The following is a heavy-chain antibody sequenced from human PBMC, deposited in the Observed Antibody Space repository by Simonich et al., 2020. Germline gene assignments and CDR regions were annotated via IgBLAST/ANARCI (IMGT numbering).Heavy chain of an antibody. CDR3: ARDSYSSWYFDL. V-gene: IGHV1-2*02. J-gene: IGHJ2*01. Sequence: QVQLVQSGAEVKKPGASVKVSCKASGYTFTGYYMHWVRQAPGKRIVWKGWNNPKRGWTNYAKKFPGRVTNTRETSISTAYMEPSRLRSDDTAVYYCARDSYSSWYFDLWGRGTLVTVSS. CDR2: NNPKRGWT. D-gene: IGHD6-13*01. CDR1: GYTFTGYY.